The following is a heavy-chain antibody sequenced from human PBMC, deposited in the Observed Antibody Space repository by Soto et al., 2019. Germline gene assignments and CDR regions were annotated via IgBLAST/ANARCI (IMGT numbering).Heavy chain of an antibody. CDR2: IIPIFGTA. V-gene: IGHV1-69*13. CDR3: AREGKDGYNSAWFDP. D-gene: IGHD5-12*01. Sequence: SVKGSCKASRGTFSSCAISSGRQAPVQGLEWMGGIIPIFGTANYAQKFQGRVTITADESTSTAYMELSSLRSEDTAVYYCAREGKDGYNSAWFDPWGQGTLVTVPQ. J-gene: IGHJ5*02. CDR1: RGTFSSCA.